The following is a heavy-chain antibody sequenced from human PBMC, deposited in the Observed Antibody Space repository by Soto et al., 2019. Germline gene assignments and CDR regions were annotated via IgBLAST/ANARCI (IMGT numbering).Heavy chain of an antibody. J-gene: IGHJ6*01. V-gene: IGHV5-10-1*01. Sequence: PGESLKISFTGSGYTFTSYWISWVRQMTGKCLEWMLSIAPSDSYTNNSPSFQGHVTISAAKSISTAYQQFSSTNSSETDPYYWARQLVLYGMGVRGQGTTVP. D-gene: IGHD1-7*01. CDR3: ARQLVLYGMGV. CDR2: IAPSDSYT. CDR1: GYTFTSYW.